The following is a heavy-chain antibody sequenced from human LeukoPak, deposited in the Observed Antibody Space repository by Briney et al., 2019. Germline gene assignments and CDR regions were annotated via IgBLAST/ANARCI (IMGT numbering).Heavy chain of an antibody. J-gene: IGHJ4*02. CDR1: GGSLSSYY. V-gene: IGHV4-59*01. CDR3: ARLAGIPAYYFDY. CDR2: IYYSGST. Sequence: PSETLSLTCTVSGGSLSSYYWNWIRQPPGKGLEWIGYIYYSGSTNYNPSLKSRVTISVDTSKNQFSLKLSSVTAADTPVYYCARLAGIPAYYFDYWGQGTLVTVSS.